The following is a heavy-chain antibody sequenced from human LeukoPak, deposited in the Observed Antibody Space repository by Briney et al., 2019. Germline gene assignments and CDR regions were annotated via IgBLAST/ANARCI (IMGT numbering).Heavy chain of an antibody. Sequence: GGSLRLSCTASGFTLGSHDMHWVRQIPGQGLEWVAAVSSGFHAFFADSVQGRFTVSREDARNSLYLQMNSLRAGDTAVYYCVREARGYHYTYFDYWGQGTLVSVSS. J-gene: IGHJ4*02. CDR1: GFTLGSHD. CDR2: VSSGFHA. V-gene: IGHV3-13*01. D-gene: IGHD5-18*01. CDR3: VREARGYHYTYFDY.